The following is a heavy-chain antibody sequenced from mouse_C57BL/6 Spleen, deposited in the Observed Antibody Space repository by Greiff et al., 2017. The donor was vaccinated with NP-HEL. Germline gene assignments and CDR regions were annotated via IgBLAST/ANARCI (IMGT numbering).Heavy chain of an antibody. Sequence: QVQLQQSGAELVKPGASVKISCKASGYAFSSYWMNWVKQRPGKGLEWIGQIYPGDGDTNYNGKFKGKATLTADKSSSTAYMQLSSLTSEDSAVYFCARLDGNYLAWFAYWGQGTLVTVSA. CDR1: GYAFSSYW. D-gene: IGHD2-1*01. J-gene: IGHJ3*01. CDR3: ARLDGNYLAWFAY. CDR2: IYPGDGDT. V-gene: IGHV1-80*01.